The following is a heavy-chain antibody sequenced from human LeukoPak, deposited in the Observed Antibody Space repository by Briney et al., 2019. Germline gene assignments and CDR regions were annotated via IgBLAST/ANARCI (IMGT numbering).Heavy chain of an antibody. CDR2: VNRAGSET. V-gene: IGHV3-7*03. CDR3: ARNNGMDV. Sequence: GGSLRLSCAASGFTLSNHWMTWVRQDPGRGTEWVANVNRAGSETYYLDSVKGRFTISKDNAKNSLYLQMNSLRAEDTALYHCARNNGMDVWGQGTKVIVSS. CDR1: GFTLSNHW. J-gene: IGHJ6*02.